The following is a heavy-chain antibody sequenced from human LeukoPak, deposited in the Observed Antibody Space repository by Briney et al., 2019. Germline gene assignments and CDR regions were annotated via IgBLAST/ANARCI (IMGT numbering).Heavy chain of an antibody. CDR2: ISHDGSKK. J-gene: IGHJ6*02. D-gene: IGHD3-16*01. CDR3: VKRWTGETLDV. CDR1: GFTFSSYG. Sequence: GRSLRLSCAASGFTFSSYGIHWVRQAPGKGLEWVALISHDGSKKYYADSVKGRFTISRDNSKNTLYLQMSSLRVEDTAVYYCVKRWTGETLDVWGQGTTVTVSS. V-gene: IGHV3-30*18.